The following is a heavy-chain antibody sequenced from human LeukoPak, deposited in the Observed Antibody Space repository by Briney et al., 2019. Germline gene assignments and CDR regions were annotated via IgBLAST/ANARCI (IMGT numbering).Heavy chain of an antibody. J-gene: IGHJ4*02. CDR1: GPFFSSSTYY. CDR2: NYYSGST. D-gene: IGHD6-13*01. Sequence: SQTLSLICTFSGPFFSSSTYYWGWIRQPPGKGLERIGSNYYSGSTYYTPSPKSRVTMSVDTSKHHFSLKLSSVTAADTAVYYCARHAGRISATGTRPFDYWGQGTLVTVSS. CDR3: ARHAGRISATGTRPFDY. V-gene: IGHV4-39*01.